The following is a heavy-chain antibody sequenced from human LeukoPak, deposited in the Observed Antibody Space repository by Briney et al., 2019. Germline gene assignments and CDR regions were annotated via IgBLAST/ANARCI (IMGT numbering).Heavy chain of an antibody. V-gene: IGHV4-4*07. J-gene: IGHJ6*02. CDR3: ARDRVVAWFPGFYYGMDV. Sequence: SETLSLTCTISGGSISSYYWSWIRQPAGKGLEWIGRIYTSGSTNYNPSLKSRVTMSVDTSKNQFSLKLSSVTAADTAVYYCARDRVVAWFPGFYYGMDVWGQGTTVTVSS. CDR2: IYTSGST. CDR1: GGSISSYY. D-gene: IGHD2-2*01.